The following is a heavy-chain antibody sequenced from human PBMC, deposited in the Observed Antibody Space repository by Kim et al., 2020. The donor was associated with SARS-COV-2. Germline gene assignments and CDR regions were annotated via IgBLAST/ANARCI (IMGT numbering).Heavy chain of an antibody. CDR1: GFTFSSYA. V-gene: IGHV3-23*01. J-gene: IGHJ3*02. D-gene: IGHD1-7*01. CDR2: ISGSGGST. CDR3: ANILLELGFPNDAFDI. Sequence: GGSLRLSCAASGFTFSSYAMSWVRQAPGKGLEWVSAISGSGGSTYYADSVKGRFTISRDNSKNTLYLQMNSLRAEDTAVYYCANILLELGFPNDAFDIWGQGTMVTVSS.